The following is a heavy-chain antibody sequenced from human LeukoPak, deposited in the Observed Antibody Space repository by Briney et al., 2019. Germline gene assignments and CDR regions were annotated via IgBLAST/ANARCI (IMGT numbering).Heavy chain of an antibody. CDR1: GFTFSSYA. CDR3: ARDRSGSYWGGFDY. Sequence: GGSLRLSCAASGFTFSSYAMSWVRQAPGKGLEWVSAISGSGGSTYYADSVKGRFTISRDNSKNTLYLQMGSLRAEDMAVYYCARDRSGSYWGGFDYWGQGTLVTVSS. CDR2: ISGSGGST. J-gene: IGHJ4*02. V-gene: IGHV3-23*01. D-gene: IGHD1-26*01.